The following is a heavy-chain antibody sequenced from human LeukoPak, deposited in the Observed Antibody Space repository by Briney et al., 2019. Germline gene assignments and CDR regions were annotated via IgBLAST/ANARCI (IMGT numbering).Heavy chain of an antibody. Sequence: GSLRLSCAASGFTFSDYEMIWVRQAPGKGLEWIGYVLDNVRTKDNPSLNSRFTLSADMSKNQFSLRLTSVTAADTAVYYCATIKRGNIFGFFDFWGQGILVTVSS. D-gene: IGHD5-18*01. J-gene: IGHJ4*02. CDR1: GFTFSDYE. CDR3: ATIKRGNIFGFFDF. CDR2: VLDNVRT. V-gene: IGHV4-59*01.